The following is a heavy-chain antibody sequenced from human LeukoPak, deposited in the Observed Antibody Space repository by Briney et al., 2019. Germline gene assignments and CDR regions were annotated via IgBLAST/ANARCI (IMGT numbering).Heavy chain of an antibody. Sequence: SETLSLTCTVSGGSISSYYWSWIRQPAGKGLEWIGRIYTSGSTNYNPSLKSRVTMSVDTSKNQFSPKLSSVTAADTAVYYCARVRHYYDSSGYNYDAFDIWGQGTMVTVSS. CDR1: GGSISSYY. D-gene: IGHD3-22*01. CDR3: ARVRHYYDSSGYNYDAFDI. V-gene: IGHV4-4*07. J-gene: IGHJ3*02. CDR2: IYTSGST.